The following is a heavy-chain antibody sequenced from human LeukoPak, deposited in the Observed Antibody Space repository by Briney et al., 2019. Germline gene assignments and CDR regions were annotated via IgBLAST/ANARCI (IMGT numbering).Heavy chain of an antibody. J-gene: IGHJ4*02. CDR3: ARDPTHDSSIEFDY. D-gene: IGHD3-22*01. Sequence: ASVKVSCKASGYTFTSYGISWVRQAPGQGLEWMGWISAYNGNTNYAQKLQGRVTMTTDTSTSTAYMELRSLRSDDTAVYYCARDPTHDSSIEFDYWGQGTLVTVSS. CDR2: ISAYNGNT. V-gene: IGHV1-18*01. CDR1: GYTFTSYG.